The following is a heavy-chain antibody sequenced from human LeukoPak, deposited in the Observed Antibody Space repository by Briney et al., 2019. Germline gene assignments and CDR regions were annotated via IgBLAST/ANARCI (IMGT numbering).Heavy chain of an antibody. Sequence: GGSLRLSCAASGFTFSNYAMSWVRQAPGKGLEWVSFITRSSNYIYYADSVKGRFTISRDNAKNSLYLQLNSLRAEDTAVYYCARDGGEWEQDYWGQGTLVTVSS. CDR2: ITRSSNYI. CDR3: ARDGGEWEQDY. V-gene: IGHV3-21*01. D-gene: IGHD1-26*01. J-gene: IGHJ4*02. CDR1: GFTFSNYA.